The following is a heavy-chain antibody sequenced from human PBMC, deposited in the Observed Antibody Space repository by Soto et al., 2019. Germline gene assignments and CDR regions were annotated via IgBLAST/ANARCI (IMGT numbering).Heavy chain of an antibody. J-gene: IGHJ2*01. CDR3: ASNYYDSSGYYWSWYFDL. CDR2: IWYDGSNK. CDR1: GFTFSSYG. Sequence: PGGSLRLSCAASGFTFSSYGMHWVRQAPGKGLEWVAVIWYDGSNKYYADSVKGRFTISRDNSKNTLYLQMNSLRAEDTAVYYCASNYYDSSGYYWSWYFDLWGRGT. D-gene: IGHD3-22*01. V-gene: IGHV3-33*01.